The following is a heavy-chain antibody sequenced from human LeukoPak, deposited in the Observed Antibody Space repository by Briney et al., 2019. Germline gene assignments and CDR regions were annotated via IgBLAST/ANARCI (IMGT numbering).Heavy chain of an antibody. CDR2: ITGSGNTK. V-gene: IGHV3-23*01. J-gene: IGHJ4*02. D-gene: IGHD3-22*01. Sequence: GGSLRLSCAASGFTFSDSAMSWVRQAPGQGLELLSAITGSGNTKYYADSVKGRFTVSRVNNTNTLYLQMNSLRAEETTIYYFAKEVLVVIESHFDHWGQGSLVTVSS. CDR1: GFTFSDSA. CDR3: AKEVLVVIESHFDH.